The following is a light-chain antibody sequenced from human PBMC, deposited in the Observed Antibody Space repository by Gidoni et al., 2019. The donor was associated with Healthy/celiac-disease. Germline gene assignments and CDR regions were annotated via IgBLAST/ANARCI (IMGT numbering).Light chain of an antibody. CDR3: YSTDCSGSHMV. CDR2: EYS. Sequence: YELTQPTPGYVSPGQTARITCPGGALQKKNAYWYQQKSGPAPVLVLYEYSKRPSGIPERLSVSGSGTMATLTISGAQVEDEADYYCYSTDCSGSHMVFGGGTKLTVL. V-gene: IGLV3-10*01. J-gene: IGLJ2*01. CDR1: ALQKKN.